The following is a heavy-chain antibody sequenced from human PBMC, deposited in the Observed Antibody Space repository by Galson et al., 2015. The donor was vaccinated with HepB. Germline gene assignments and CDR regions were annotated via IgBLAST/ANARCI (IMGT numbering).Heavy chain of an antibody. J-gene: IGHJ4*02. CDR3: AKGGTGITMIVIKVDY. CDR2: ISGSGGST. Sequence: SLRLSCAASGFTFSSYAMSWVRQAPGKGLEWVSAISGSGGSTYYADSVKGRFTISRDNSKNTLYLQMNSLRAEDTAVYYCAKGGTGITMIVIKVDYWGQGTLVTVSS. CDR1: GFTFSSYA. V-gene: IGHV3-23*01. D-gene: IGHD3-22*01.